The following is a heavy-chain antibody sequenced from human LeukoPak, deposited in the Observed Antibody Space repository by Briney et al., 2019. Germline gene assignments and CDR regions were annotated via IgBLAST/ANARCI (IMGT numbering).Heavy chain of an antibody. J-gene: IGHJ4*02. CDR1: GFTFSSYG. CDR3: AKDYGDYLYYFDY. CDR2: ISATGGTT. Sequence: GGTLRLSCAASGFTFSSYGMSWVRQAPGKGLEWVSAISATGGTTYYADSVKGRFTISRDNSKNTLYLQMNSLRAEDTAVYYCAKDYGDYLYYFDYWGQGTLVTVSS. V-gene: IGHV3-23*01. D-gene: IGHD4-17*01.